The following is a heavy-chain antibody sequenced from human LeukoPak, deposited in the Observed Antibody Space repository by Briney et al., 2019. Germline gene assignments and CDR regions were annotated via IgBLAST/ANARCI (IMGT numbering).Heavy chain of an antibody. CDR1: GGSISSYY. D-gene: IGHD2-2*02. CDR3: ARVAIVVVPAAIPAFDI. J-gene: IGHJ3*02. V-gene: IGHV4-59*12. CDR2: IYYTGST. Sequence: SETLSLTCTVSGGSISSYYWSWIRQPPGKGLEWIGYIYYTGSTNYNPSLTSRVNISVDTSKNQFSLNLTSVTAADTAVYYCARVAIVVVPAAIPAFDIWGQGTMVTVSS.